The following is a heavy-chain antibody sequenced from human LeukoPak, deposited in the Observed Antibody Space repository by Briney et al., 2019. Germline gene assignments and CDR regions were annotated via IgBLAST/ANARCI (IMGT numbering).Heavy chain of an antibody. CDR2: IYSGGST. Sequence: GGSLRLSCAASGFTVSSNYMSWVRLAPGKGLEWVSVIYSGGSTYYADSVKGRFTISRDNSKNTLYLQMNSLRAEDTAVYYCASEYYYGSGSFSEGYWGREPWSPSPQ. D-gene: IGHD3-10*01. V-gene: IGHV3-53*01. J-gene: IGHJ4*02. CDR3: ASEYYYGSGSFSEGY. CDR1: GFTVSSNY.